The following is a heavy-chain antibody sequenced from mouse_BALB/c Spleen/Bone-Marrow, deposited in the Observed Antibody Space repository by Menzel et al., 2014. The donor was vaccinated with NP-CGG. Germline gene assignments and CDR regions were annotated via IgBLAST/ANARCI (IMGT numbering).Heavy chain of an antibody. J-gene: IGHJ4*01. D-gene: IGHD1-1*02. CDR2: IDAANGNS. Sequence: VQLQQSGAELVKPGASVKLSCTGSGFNIKDTYMHWVKQRPEQGLEWIGRIDAANGNSKYDPKFQGKATITADTSSNTGYLQLSSLTSEDTAVYYYARYGYWGQGTSVTVSS. CDR1: GFNIKDTY. CDR3: ARYGY. V-gene: IGHV14-3*02.